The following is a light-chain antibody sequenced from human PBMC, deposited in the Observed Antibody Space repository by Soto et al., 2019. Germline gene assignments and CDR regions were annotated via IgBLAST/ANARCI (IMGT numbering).Light chain of an antibody. CDR1: QSLSSN. J-gene: IGKJ5*01. Sequence: EIVMTQSPATLSVSLGERATLSCRASQSLSSNLAWYQQKRCQAPRLLIYGASTRATGIPGRFSGSGSGTEFTLTISSLQSEDFSVYYCQQYNNLPIPFGQGTRLDI. V-gene: IGKV3-15*01. CDR2: GAS. CDR3: QQYNNLPIP.